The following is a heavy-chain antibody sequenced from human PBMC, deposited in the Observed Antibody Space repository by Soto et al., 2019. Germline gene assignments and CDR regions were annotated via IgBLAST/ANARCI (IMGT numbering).Heavy chain of an antibody. J-gene: IGHJ4*02. CDR3: TTWLTAHFDY. Sequence: ESGGGLVQPGGSLRLSCAASGFTFSSYTLNWVRRAPGKGLEWVATSSDRRTGNTHYSDSVRGRFILSRDYSRNILFLQMDSLRADDTALYYCTTWLTAHFDYWGRGTQVTVSS. V-gene: IGHV3-23*01. D-gene: IGHD2-21*02. CDR1: GFTFSSYT. CDR2: SSDRRTGNT.